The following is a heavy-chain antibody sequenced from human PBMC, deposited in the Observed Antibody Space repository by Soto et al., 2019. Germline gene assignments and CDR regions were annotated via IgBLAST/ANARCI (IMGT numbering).Heavy chain of an antibody. V-gene: IGHV1-18*01. Sequence: QVHLVQSGAEVKKPGASVKVSCKASGYTFTSYGITWVRQAPGQGLEWMGWISAHNGNTDYAQKLQGRVIVTRDTSTSTAYMDLRSLRSDDTVVYCCARGRDGDYWGQGARVTVSS. CDR3: ARGRDGDY. CDR1: GYTFTSYG. J-gene: IGHJ4*02. D-gene: IGHD6-6*01. CDR2: ISAHNGNT.